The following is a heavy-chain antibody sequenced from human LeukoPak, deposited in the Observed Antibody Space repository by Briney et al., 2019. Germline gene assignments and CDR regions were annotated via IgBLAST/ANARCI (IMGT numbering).Heavy chain of an antibody. CDR3: ARVSSSGYYYVDY. J-gene: IGHJ4*02. V-gene: IGHV4-31*03. Sequence: SQTLSLTCTVSGGSISSGGYYWSWIRQHPGKGLEWIGYIYYSGSTYYNPSLKSRVTISVDTSKNQFSLKLSSVTAADTAVCYCARVSSSGYYYVDYWGQGTLVTVSS. CDR1: GGSISSGGYY. CDR2: IYYSGST. D-gene: IGHD3-22*01.